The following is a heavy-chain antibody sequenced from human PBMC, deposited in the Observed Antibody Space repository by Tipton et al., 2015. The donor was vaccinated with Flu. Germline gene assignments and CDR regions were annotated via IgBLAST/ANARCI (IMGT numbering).Heavy chain of an antibody. D-gene: IGHD2-8*01. Sequence: SLRLSCAASGFTFRDYSMHWVRQAPGKGLEYVSAISGDGGGKYYVDSVKDRFTISRDNPKNTLYLQMGSLRPEDMAVYYCARVGPGGVYDYWGQGALVTVSS. CDR1: GFTFRDYS. CDR3: ARVGPGGVYDY. V-gene: IGHV3-64*02. CDR2: ISGDGGGK. J-gene: IGHJ4*02.